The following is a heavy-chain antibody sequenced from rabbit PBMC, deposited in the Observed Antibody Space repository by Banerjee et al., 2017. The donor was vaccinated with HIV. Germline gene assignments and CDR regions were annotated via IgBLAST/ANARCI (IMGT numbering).Heavy chain of an antibody. V-gene: IGHV1S40*01. CDR3: ARVGYYSSDWGALDLFNL. Sequence: QSLEESGGDLVKPGASLTLTCTASGFSFSTNYWICWVRQAPGKGLEWIGCIYAGKGSSDYASWVNGRFTISSDNAQNTVDLQMNSLTAADTATYFCARVGYYSSDWGALDLFNLWGPGTLVTVS. D-gene: IGHD4-1*01. J-gene: IGHJ4*01. CDR2: IYAGKGSS. CDR1: GFSFSTNYW.